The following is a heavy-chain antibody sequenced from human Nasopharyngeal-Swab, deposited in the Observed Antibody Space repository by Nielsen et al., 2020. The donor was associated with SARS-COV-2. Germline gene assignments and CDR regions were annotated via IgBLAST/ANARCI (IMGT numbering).Heavy chain of an antibody. D-gene: IGHD6-19*01. CDR2: ISGSGGGT. CDR1: GFTFSTYA. CDR3: ATSDWYSFVDS. J-gene: IGHJ5*01. V-gene: IGHV3-23*01. Sequence: GESLKISCAASGFTFSTYAMYWVRQPPAKGLEWVSIISGSGGGTYYADSVKGRFTISRDISKNTLDLQMNSLRVEDTAVYYCATSDWYSFVDSWGQGTLVTVSS.